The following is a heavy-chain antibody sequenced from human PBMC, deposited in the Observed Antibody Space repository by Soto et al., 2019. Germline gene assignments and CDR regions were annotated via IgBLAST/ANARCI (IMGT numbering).Heavy chain of an antibody. D-gene: IGHD4-17*01. V-gene: IGHV1-8*01. J-gene: IGHJ4*02. CDR3: VRTFYGDNVDY. CDR2: MNPNSGNT. Sequence: QVQLVQSGAEVKKPGASVKVSCKASGYTFTSYDINWERKATGQGLEWMGWMNPNSGNTGYAQKLQGRVTITRTTSIRTAYMELSSLRSDDTVVYYCVRTFYGDNVDYWDKGTLVTVSS. CDR1: GYTFTSYD.